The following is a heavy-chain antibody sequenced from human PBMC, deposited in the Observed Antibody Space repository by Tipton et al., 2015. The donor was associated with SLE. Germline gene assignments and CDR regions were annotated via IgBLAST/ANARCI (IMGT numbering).Heavy chain of an antibody. CDR3: ARHVRAAGAFDI. V-gene: IGHV4-39*07. CDR2: IYYGGST. CDR1: GGSISSSSYY. Sequence: GLVKPSETLSLTCTVSGGSISSSSYYWGWIRQPPGKGLEWIGCIYYGGSTYYNPSLKSRVTISVDTPKNQFSLKLSSVTAADTFVYYCARHVRAAGAFDIWGQGTMVTVSS. J-gene: IGHJ3*02. D-gene: IGHD3-10*02.